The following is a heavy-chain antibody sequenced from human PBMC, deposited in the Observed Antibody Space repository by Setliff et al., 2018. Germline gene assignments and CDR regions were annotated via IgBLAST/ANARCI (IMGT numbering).Heavy chain of an antibody. CDR3: ASADVVVAP. CDR2: IYYSGGT. Sequence: PSETLSLTCTVSGGSISSSSYYWGWIRQPPGKGLEWIGSIYYSGGTYYSPSLKSRVTITRDTSASTVYMELSSLRYEDTAVFYCASADVVVAPWGQGTLVTVSS. D-gene: IGHD2-21*01. CDR1: GGSISSSSYY. V-gene: IGHV4-39*01. J-gene: IGHJ4*02.